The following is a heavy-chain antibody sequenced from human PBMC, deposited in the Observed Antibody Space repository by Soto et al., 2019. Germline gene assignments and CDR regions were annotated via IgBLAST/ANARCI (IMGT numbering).Heavy chain of an antibody. CDR1: GGTFSSYT. D-gene: IGHD3-10*01. V-gene: IGHV1-69*08. Sequence: QVQLVQSGAEVQKPGSSVKVSCKASGGTFSSYTISWVRQAPGQGLEWMGRIIPILGIANYAQKFQGRVTSTADKSTSTAYMELSSLRSEDTVVYYCARDPFGDWGYWGQGTLVTVSS. CDR3: ARDPFGDWGY. J-gene: IGHJ4*02. CDR2: IIPILGIA.